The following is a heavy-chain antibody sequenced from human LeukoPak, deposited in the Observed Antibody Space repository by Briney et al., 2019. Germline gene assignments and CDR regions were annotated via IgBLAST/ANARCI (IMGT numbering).Heavy chain of an antibody. Sequence: PSETLSLTCTVSGYSISSGYNWSWIRQPPGKGLEWIGEINHSGSTNYNPSLKSRVTISVDTSKNQFSLKLSSVTAADTAVYYCARAGLSSSWLSWFDPWGQGTLVTVSS. J-gene: IGHJ5*02. CDR3: ARAGLSSSWLSWFDP. CDR2: INHSGST. CDR1: GYSISSGYN. V-gene: IGHV4-38-2*02. D-gene: IGHD6-13*01.